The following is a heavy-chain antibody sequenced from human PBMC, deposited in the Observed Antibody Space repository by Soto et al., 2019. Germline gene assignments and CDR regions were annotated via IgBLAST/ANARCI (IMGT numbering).Heavy chain of an antibody. Sequence: QVQLVQSGAEVKKPGASVKVSCKTSGYIFTAYSMHWVRQAPGQGLEWMGAVNPSGGSAHYAQSFEGRVTLTRDPSTSTFYMELSSLRSEDTAVYYCAREENCRGGTCYSEYFHHWGQGTLVTDSS. CDR1: GYIFTAYS. CDR3: AREENCRGGTCYSEYFHH. J-gene: IGHJ1*01. CDR2: VNPSGGSA. V-gene: IGHV1-46*01. D-gene: IGHD2-15*01.